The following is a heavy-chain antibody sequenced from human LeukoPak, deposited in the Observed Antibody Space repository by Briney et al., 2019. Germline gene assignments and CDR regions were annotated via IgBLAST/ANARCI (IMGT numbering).Heavy chain of an antibody. J-gene: IGHJ4*02. CDR3: ARVGYYYGSGSYSGDY. CDR2: INHSGST. D-gene: IGHD3-10*01. CDR1: GGSFSGYY. Sequence: SETLSLTCAVYGGSFSGYYWSWIRQPPGKGLEWIGEINHSGSTNYNPSLKSRVTISVNTSKNQFSLKLSSVTAADTAVYYCARVGYYYGSGSYSGDYWGQGTLVTVSS. V-gene: IGHV4-34*01.